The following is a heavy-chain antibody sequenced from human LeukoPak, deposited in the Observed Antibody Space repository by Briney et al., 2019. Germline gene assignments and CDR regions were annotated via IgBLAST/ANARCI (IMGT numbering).Heavy chain of an antibody. J-gene: IGHJ6*03. V-gene: IGHV3-23*01. CDR1: GFAFSNFA. D-gene: IGHD3-3*01. CDR3: AKMEGQRLYDYCMDV. CDR2: MSGSGYYT. Sequence: GGSLRLSCAASGFAFSNFAMSWVRQAPGKGLEWVSAMSGSGYYTYYVESVKGRFTISRDNSKNTLYLHMNSLRADDTAVYYCAKMEGQRLYDYCMDVWGRGTTVNVSS.